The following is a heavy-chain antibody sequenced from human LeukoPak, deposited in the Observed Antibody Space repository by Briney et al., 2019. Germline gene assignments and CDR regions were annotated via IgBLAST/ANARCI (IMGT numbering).Heavy chain of an antibody. CDR3: ARDPMIGDFLGAFDI. D-gene: IGHD3-22*01. V-gene: IGHV3-33*01. CDR1: GFTFSSYG. CDR2: IWYDGSNK. J-gene: IGHJ3*02. Sequence: PGGSLRLSCAASGFTFSSYGMHWVRQAPGKGLEWVAVIWYDGSNKYYADSVKGRFTISRDNSKNTLYLRMNSLRAEDTAVYYCARDPMIGDFLGAFDIWGQGTMVTVSS.